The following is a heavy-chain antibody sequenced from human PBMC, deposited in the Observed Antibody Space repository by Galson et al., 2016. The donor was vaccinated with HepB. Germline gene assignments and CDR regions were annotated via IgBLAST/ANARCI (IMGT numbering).Heavy chain of an antibody. V-gene: IGHV3-9*01. Sequence: SLRLSCAASGFNFDDYAMHWVRQAPGKGLEWVASISWNSGNIGYADSVKGRFSISRDNAKKSLYLQMNSLRAEDTALYYCAKDPTQSVVLTHFDYWGQGTLVTVSS. CDR1: GFNFDDYA. CDR3: AKDPTQSVVLTHFDY. J-gene: IGHJ4*02. D-gene: IGHD2-21*02. CDR2: ISWNSGNI.